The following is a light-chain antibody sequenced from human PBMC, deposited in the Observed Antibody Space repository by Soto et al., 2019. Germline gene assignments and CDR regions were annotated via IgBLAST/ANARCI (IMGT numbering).Light chain of an antibody. J-gene: IGKJ3*01. CDR3: QKFGIGSSHGFT. Sequence: EIVLTQSPGTLSLSPGERATLSCRTSQSINNRYLAWYQQKPGQAPRLHIYGASSRATGIPDRFSGSGSGTDFTLTISRLEPEDFAVYYCQKFGIGSSHGFTFGPGTKVDMK. CDR2: GAS. V-gene: IGKV3-20*01. CDR1: QSINNRY.